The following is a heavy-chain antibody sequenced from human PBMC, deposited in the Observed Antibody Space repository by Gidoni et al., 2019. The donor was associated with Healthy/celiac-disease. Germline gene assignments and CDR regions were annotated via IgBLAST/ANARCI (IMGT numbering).Heavy chain of an antibody. CDR2: INHSGST. D-gene: IGHD3-10*01. J-gene: IGHJ6*02. V-gene: IGHV4-34*01. CDR1: VGSFSGYY. CDR3: ARVLLWFGEYHYGMDV. Sequence: QVQLQQWGAGLLKPSETLSLTCAVYVGSFSGYYWSWIRQPPGKGLEWIGEINHSGSTNYNPSLKSRVTISVDTSKNQFSLKLSSVTAADTAVYYCARVLLWFGEYHYGMDVWGQGTTVTVSS.